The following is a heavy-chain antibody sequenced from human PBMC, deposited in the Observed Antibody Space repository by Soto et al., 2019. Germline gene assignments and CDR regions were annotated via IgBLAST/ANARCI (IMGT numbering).Heavy chain of an antibody. CDR3: ARRPSSGYAYYFDY. CDR1: GGSISSGGYY. Sequence: SETLSLTCTVSGGSISSGGYYWSWIRQHPGKGLEWIGYIYYSGSTYKNPSLKSRVTISADSSKNQFSVNLTSVTATDTAVYYCARRPSSGYAYYFDYWGQEILVTVSS. V-gene: IGHV4-31*03. J-gene: IGHJ4*02. D-gene: IGHD3-22*01. CDR2: IYYSGST.